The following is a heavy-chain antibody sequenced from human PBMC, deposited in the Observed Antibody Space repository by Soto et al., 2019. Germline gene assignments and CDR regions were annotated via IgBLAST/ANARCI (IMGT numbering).Heavy chain of an antibody. CDR1: GYSFTSYW. J-gene: IGHJ6*02. CDR2: IDPSDSYT. D-gene: IGHD3-22*01. CDR3: ARTLDSSGYYFPYYYYYYGMDV. V-gene: IGHV5-10-1*01. Sequence: PGESLKISCNGSGYSFTSYWISWVRQMPGKGLEWMGRIDPSDSYTNYSPSFQGHVTISADKSISTAYLQWSSLKASDTAMYYCARTLDSSGYYFPYYYYYYGMDVWGQGTTVTVSS.